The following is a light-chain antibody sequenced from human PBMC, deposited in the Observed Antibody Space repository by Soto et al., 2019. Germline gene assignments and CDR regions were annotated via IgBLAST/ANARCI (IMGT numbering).Light chain of an antibody. CDR2: STN. Sequence: QTVVTQEPSFSVSPGGTVTLTCGLSSGSVSTNNYPSWYQQTPGQAPRTLIHSTNTRSSGVPDRFSGSILGNKAALTITGAQADDECDYSCVLYMGSGVWVFGGGTKLTVL. V-gene: IGLV8-61*01. CDR3: VLYMGSGVWV. CDR1: SGSVSTNNY. J-gene: IGLJ3*02.